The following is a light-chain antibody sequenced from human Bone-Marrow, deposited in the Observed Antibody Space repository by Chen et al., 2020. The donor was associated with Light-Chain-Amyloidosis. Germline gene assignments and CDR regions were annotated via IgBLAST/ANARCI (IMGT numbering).Light chain of an antibody. V-gene: IGLV2-14*03. J-gene: IGLJ2*01. CDR3: SSYTSNITGVV. CDR1: SSDVGGYNY. Sequence: QSVLTQPASVSGSPGQSITISCSGTSSDVGGYNYVSWYQQHPGKVPKLILYDVHNRPSGVSNRFSGSKSGNTASLTISGLQTEEEADYYCSSYTSNITGVVFGGGTKLTVL. CDR2: DVH.